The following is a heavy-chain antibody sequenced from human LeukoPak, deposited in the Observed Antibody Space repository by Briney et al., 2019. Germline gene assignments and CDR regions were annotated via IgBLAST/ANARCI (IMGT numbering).Heavy chain of an antibody. J-gene: IGHJ4*02. CDR1: GFTFSSCG. CDR3: ATAGWLQFNVDY. V-gene: IGHV3-30*03. D-gene: IGHD5-24*01. CDR2: ISYDGSNK. Sequence: PGGSLRLSCAASGFTFSSCGMHWVRQAPGKGLEWVAVISYDGSNKYYADSVKGRFTISRDNSKNTLYLQMNSLRAEDTAVYYCATAGWLQFNVDYWGQGTLVTVSS.